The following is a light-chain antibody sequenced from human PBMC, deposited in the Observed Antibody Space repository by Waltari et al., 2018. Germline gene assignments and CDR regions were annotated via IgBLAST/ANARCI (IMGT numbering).Light chain of an antibody. V-gene: IGLV3-21*01. J-gene: IGLJ2*01. CDR1: NIGYYS. CDR2: DDR. Sequence: SYVRPQPPSVSVAPGTPPTITCGGTNIGYYSVHWYQQRPGQAPVLVVHDDRDRPSGIPERFSGSTSGKSATLTITRVEAGDEADYYCQVWDSRSDHVVFGGGTKLTVL. CDR3: QVWDSRSDHVV.